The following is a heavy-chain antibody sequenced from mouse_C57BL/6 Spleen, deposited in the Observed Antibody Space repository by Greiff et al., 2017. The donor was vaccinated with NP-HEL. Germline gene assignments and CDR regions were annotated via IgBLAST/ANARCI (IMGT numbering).Heavy chain of an antibody. D-gene: IGHD6-1*01. CDR3: ARVHHAIRFHNSQSWFAC. Sequence: VQLQQPGAELVMPGASVKLSCKASGYTFTSYWMHWVKQRPGQGLEWIGEIDPSDSYTNSNHKFKGKSTLTVDKSSSTAYMQLGSVTSEDSAVYYCARVHHAIRFHNSQSWFACWGGGSLVPVAA. CDR1: GYTFTSYW. V-gene: IGHV1-69*01. J-gene: IGHJ3*01. CDR2: IDPSDSYT.